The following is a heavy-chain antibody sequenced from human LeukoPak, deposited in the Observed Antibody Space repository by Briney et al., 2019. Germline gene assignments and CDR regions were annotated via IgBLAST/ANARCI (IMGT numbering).Heavy chain of an antibody. CDR1: SGSIITYY. CDR3: VRHVPMTTYDY. D-gene: IGHD4-17*01. CDR2: IHYTGST. V-gene: IGHV4-59*08. Sequence: TSETLSLTCTVSSGSIITYYWSWIRQPPGKGLEWIGYIHYTGSTNYNRSLQSRVTMSVDTSKNQLYQKLSSVTAADTAVYYCVRHVPMTTYDYWGQGTLVTVSS. J-gene: IGHJ4*02.